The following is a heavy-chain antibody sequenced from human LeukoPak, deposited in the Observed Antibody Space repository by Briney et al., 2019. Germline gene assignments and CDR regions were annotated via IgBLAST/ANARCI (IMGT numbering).Heavy chain of an antibody. CDR2: ISTSGDFT. V-gene: IGHV3-23*01. J-gene: IGHJ3*01. CDR1: GFTFSSHA. Sequence: PGGSLRLSCATSGFTFSSHAMNWVRQAPGKGLECVSFISTSGDFTYYAASVKGRFTVSRDNSKNTLYLQMNSLRADDTAVYYCAGCSGGSCYSRGKYGVDVWGQGTMVTVSS. CDR3: AGCSGGSCYSRGKYGVDV. D-gene: IGHD2-15*01.